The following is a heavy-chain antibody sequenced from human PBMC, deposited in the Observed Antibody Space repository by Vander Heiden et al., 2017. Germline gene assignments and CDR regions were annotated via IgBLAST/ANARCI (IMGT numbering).Heavy chain of an antibody. J-gene: IGHJ6*02. Sequence: ESAGGLVQPGGSLRLTYPASGFPFSSYAMTWVRQAPRKGLEWVSAISGSGGSTYYADSVKGRFTISRDNSKNTLYLQMNSLRAEDTAVYYCAPREPTYYDFLGDVWGQGTTVTVSS. CDR1: GFPFSSYA. CDR2: ISGSGGST. CDR3: APREPTYYDFLGDV. V-gene: IGHV3-23*01. D-gene: IGHD3-3*01.